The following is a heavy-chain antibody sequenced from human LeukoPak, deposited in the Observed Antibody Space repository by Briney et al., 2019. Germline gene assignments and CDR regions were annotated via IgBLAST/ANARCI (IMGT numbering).Heavy chain of an antibody. CDR2: ISSSSSTI. V-gene: IGHV3-48*04. CDR1: GFTFSSYS. Sequence: GGSLRLSCAASGFTFSSYSMNWVRQAPGKGLEGLSYISSSSSTIYYADSVKGRFAISRDNAKNSLYLQMNSLRAEDTAVYYCARGNIVVVVAATYPATYYYYMDVWGKGTTVTISS. D-gene: IGHD2-15*01. CDR3: ARGNIVVVVAATYPATYYYYMDV. J-gene: IGHJ6*03.